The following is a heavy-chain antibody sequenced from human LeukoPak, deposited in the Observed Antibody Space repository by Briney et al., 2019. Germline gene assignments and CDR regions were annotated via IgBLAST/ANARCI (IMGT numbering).Heavy chain of an antibody. D-gene: IGHD5-18*01. Sequence: SVKVSCKDSGGIFSSYASSWVRQAPGQGLEWMGCIIPIFGTANYAQKFQGRVTITADESTSTAYMELSSLRSEDTAVYYCAREVSDSYGLDARYGMDVWGQGTTVTVSS. V-gene: IGHV1-69*13. CDR3: AREVSDSYGLDARYGMDV. J-gene: IGHJ6*02. CDR2: IIPIFGTA. CDR1: GGIFSSYA.